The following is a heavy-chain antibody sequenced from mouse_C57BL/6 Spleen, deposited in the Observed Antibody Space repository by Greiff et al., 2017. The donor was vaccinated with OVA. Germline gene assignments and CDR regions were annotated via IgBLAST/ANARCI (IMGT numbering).Heavy chain of an antibody. CDR3: ARQGGYDEGDYFDY. CDR1: GFSLTSYG. D-gene: IGHD2-2*01. J-gene: IGHJ2*01. V-gene: IGHV2-6-1*01. CDR2: IWSDGST. Sequence: VQLKESGPGLVAPSQSLSITCTVSGFSLTSYGVHWVRQPPGKGLEWLVVIWSDGSTTYNSALKSRLSISKDNSKSQVFLKMNSLQTDDTAMYYCARQGGYDEGDYFDYWGQGTTLTVSS.